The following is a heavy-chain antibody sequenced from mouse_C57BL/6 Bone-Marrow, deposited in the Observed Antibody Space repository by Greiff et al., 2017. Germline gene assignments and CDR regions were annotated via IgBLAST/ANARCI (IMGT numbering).Heavy chain of an antibody. D-gene: IGHD1-1*01. CDR1: GYTFTSYW. Sequence: QVQLQQPGTELVKPGASVKLSCKASGYTFTSYWMHWVKQRPGQGLEWIGNINPSNGGTNYNEKFKSKATLTVDKSSSTAYMQLSSLTTEDSAIYYCAREGTVVDYFDYWGQGTTLTVSS. J-gene: IGHJ2*01. CDR3: AREGTVVDYFDY. V-gene: IGHV1-53*01. CDR2: INPSNGGT.